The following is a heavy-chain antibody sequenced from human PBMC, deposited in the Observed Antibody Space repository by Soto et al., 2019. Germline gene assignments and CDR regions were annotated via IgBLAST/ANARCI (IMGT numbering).Heavy chain of an antibody. D-gene: IGHD5-12*01. Sequence: PSETLSLTCAVYGGSFSGYYWSWIRQPPGKGLEWIGEINHSGSTNYNPSLKSRVTISVDTSKNQFYLKLSSVTAADTAVYYCATEMATPTAIWGQGTMVTVSS. CDR1: GGSFSGYY. CDR3: ATEMATPTAI. J-gene: IGHJ3*02. V-gene: IGHV4-34*01. CDR2: INHSGST.